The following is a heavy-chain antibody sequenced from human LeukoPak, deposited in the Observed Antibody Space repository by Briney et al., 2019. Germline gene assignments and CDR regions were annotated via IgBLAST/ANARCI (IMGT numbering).Heavy chain of an antibody. Sequence: GGSLRLSCAASGFTVSSNYMSWVRQAPGKGLEWVSVIYSGGSTYYADSVKGRFTISRDNAKNSLYLQMNSLRAEDTAVYYCARVTTGKWFDPWGQGTLVTVSS. CDR2: IYSGGST. CDR1: GFTVSSNY. D-gene: IGHD4-17*01. V-gene: IGHV3-66*01. J-gene: IGHJ5*02. CDR3: ARVTTGKWFDP.